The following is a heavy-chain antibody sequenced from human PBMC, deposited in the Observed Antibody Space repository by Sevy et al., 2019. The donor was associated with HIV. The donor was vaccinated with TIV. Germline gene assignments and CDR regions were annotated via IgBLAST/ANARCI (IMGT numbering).Heavy chain of an antibody. V-gene: IGHV3-7*01. J-gene: IGHJ4*02. CDR3: AREVGGYNWRPYYFDS. D-gene: IGHD5-12*01. Sequence: GGSLRLFCAASGFTFTNYWMSWVRQTPGKGLEWVATIKQDESEKYYVDSVKGRFAISRDNGKNSVSLQMNGLRAEDTALYYCAREVGGYNWRPYYFDSWGQGTLVTVSS. CDR1: GFTFTNYW. CDR2: IKQDESEK.